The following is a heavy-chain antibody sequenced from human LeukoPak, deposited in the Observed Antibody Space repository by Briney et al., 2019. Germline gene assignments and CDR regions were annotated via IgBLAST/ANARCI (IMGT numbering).Heavy chain of an antibody. CDR1: GFTFSSYG. CDR2: ISYDGSNK. CDR3: AKDNADDSSGWSLDY. J-gene: IGHJ4*02. V-gene: IGHV3-30*18. D-gene: IGHD3-22*01. Sequence: GGSLRLSCAASGFTFSSYGMHWVRQAPGKGLEWVAVISYDGSNKYYADSVKGRFTISRDNSKNTLYLQMNSLRAEDTAVYYCAKDNADDSSGWSLDYWGQGTLVTVSS.